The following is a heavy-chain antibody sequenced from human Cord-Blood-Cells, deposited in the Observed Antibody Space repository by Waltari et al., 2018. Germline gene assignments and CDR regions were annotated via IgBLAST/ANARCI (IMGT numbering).Heavy chain of an antibody. CDR2: MNPNSGDT. J-gene: IGHJ4*02. Sequence: QVQLVQSGAEVKKPGASVKVSCKASGYTSTRFDLNWVRQATGQGREWLGWMNPNSGDTGYAQKVQGRVAMSRSTSISTGYMGRRSLGCEDTAVHYWARGAWGNYWGQGTLVTVSS. CDR1: GYTSTRFD. D-gene: IGHD7-27*01. CDR3: ARGAWGNY. V-gene: IGHV1-8*02.